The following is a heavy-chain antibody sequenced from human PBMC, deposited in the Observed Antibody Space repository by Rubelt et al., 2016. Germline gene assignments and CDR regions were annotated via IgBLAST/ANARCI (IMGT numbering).Heavy chain of an antibody. J-gene: IGHJ6*02. D-gene: IGHD3-16*01. CDR1: GYTFTSYY. Sequence: QVQLVQSGAEVKKPGASVKVSCKASGYTFTSYYMHWVRQAPGQGLEWMGRINPNSGGTNYGQKFQGRVTMTRDTSISTAYMGLSRLRSDDTAVYYCAREGDYYYGMDVWGQGTTVTVSS. V-gene: IGHV1-2*06. CDR3: AREGDYYYGMDV. CDR2: INPNSGGT.